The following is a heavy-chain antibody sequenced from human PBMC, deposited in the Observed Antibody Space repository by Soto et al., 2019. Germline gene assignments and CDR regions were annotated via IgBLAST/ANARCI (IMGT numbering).Heavy chain of an antibody. J-gene: IGHJ4*02. CDR3: AKDLGFSAPTAFDF. V-gene: IGHV1-18*01. Sequence: GASVKVSCKASGYTFTSYGISSLRQAPGQGLEWMGWISVYNGNTNSAQNLQGRVTMTTDTSTSTAYMELSILRAEDTAVYYCAKDLGFSAPTAFDFWGQGTLVTVSS. D-gene: IGHD3-16*01. CDR2: ISVYNGNT. CDR1: GYTFTSYG.